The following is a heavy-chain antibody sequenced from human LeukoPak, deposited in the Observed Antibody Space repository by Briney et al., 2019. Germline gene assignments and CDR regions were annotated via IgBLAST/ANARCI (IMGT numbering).Heavy chain of an antibody. Sequence: SQTLSLTCAISGDSVSSNSAAWNWIRQSPSRGLEWLGRSYYRSKWYNDYAVSVKSRITINPDTSKNQFSLQLNSVTPEDTAVYYCARAGLYYYGSGSYYPAPHAFDIWGQGTKVTVSS. J-gene: IGHJ3*02. CDR1: GDSVSSNSAA. CDR2: SYYRSKWYN. D-gene: IGHD3-10*01. V-gene: IGHV6-1*01. CDR3: ARAGLYYYGSGSYYPAPHAFDI.